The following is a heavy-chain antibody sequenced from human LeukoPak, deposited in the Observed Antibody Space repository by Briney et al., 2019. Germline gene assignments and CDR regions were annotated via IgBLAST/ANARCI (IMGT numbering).Heavy chain of an antibody. CDR3: ARRSCSSTSCEYWFDP. CDR1: GYSFTSYW. J-gene: IGHJ5*02. CDR2: IYPGDSDT. Sequence: KVGESLKISCKGSGYSFTSYWIGWVRQMPGKGLEWMGIIYPGDSDTRYSPSFQGQVTLSADKSISTAYLQWSSLKASDTAMYYCARRSCSSTSCEYWFDPWGQGTLVTVSS. D-gene: IGHD2-2*01. V-gene: IGHV5-51*01.